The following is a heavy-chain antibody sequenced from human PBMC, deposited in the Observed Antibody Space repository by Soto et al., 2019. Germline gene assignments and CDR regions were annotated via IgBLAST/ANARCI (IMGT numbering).Heavy chain of an antibody. J-gene: IGHJ3*02. V-gene: IGHV1-2*04. CDR1: GYTFTGYY. CDR2: INPNSGGT. D-gene: IGHD3-22*01. Sequence: ASVKVSCKACGYTFTGYYMHWVRQAPGQGLEWMGWINPNSGGTNYAQKFQGWVTMTRDTSISTAYMELSRLRSDDTAVYYCARDRSGYWVGRAFDIWGQGTMVTVSS. CDR3: ARDRSGYWVGRAFDI.